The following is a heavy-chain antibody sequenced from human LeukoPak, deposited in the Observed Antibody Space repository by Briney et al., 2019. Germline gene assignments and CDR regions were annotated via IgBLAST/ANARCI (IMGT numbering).Heavy chain of an antibody. J-gene: IGHJ6*02. CDR3: AREWIVVVPTDAYYYYYGMDV. CDR2: ISSSSSYI. V-gene: IGHV3-21*01. D-gene: IGHD2-2*01. CDR1: GFAFSSYS. Sequence: GGSLRLSCAASGFAFSSYSMNWVRQAPGKGLEWVSSISSSSSYIYYADSVKGRFTISRDNAKNSLYLQMNSLRAEDTAVYYCAREWIVVVPTDAYYYYYGMDVWGQGTTVTVSS.